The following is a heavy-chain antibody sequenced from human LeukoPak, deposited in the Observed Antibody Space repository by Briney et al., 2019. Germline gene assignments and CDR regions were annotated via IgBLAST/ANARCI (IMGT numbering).Heavy chain of an antibody. CDR1: GGSISSSSYY. D-gene: IGHD3-10*01. J-gene: IGHJ4*02. V-gene: IGHV4-39*01. Sequence: SETLSLTCTVSGGSISSSSYYWGWIRQPPGKGLEWIGSIYYSGSTYYNPSLKSRVTVSVDTSKNQFSLKLSSVTAADTAVYYCATEGPYGPGSSSIDSGGKGTLVTVPP. CDR3: ATEGPYGPGSSSIDS. CDR2: IYYSGST.